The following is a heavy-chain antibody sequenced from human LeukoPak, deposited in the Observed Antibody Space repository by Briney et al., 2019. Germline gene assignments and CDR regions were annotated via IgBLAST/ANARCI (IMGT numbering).Heavy chain of an antibody. V-gene: IGHV4-38-2*02. CDR1: GYSISSGYY. Sequence: SETLSLTXTVSGYSISSGYYWGWFRQPPGKGLEWIGSIYHSGSTYYNPSLKSRVTISVDTSKNQFSLKLSSVTAADTAVYYCARDLHTMVRGVTGAIFDYWGQGTLVTVSS. CDR3: ARDLHTMVRGVTGAIFDY. CDR2: IYHSGST. D-gene: IGHD3-10*01. J-gene: IGHJ4*02.